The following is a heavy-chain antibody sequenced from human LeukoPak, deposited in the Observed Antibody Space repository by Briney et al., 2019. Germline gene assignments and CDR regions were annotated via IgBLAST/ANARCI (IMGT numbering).Heavy chain of an antibody. D-gene: IGHD5-12*01. J-gene: IGHJ4*02. Sequence: GGSLRLSCAASGFTFSSYAMSWVRQAPGKGLEWVSGISPGGGPTYYADSVKGRFTISRDDSKNTLYLQMKNLRAEDTAVYYCAKDGAWLRFDDWGQGILVTVSS. CDR2: ISPGGGPT. CDR1: GFTFSSYA. V-gene: IGHV3-23*01. CDR3: AKDGAWLRFDD.